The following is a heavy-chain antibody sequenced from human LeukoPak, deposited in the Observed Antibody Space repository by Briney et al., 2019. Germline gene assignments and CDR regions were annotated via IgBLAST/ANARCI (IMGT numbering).Heavy chain of an antibody. Sequence: GESLKISCRGSGYSFTSYWIAWVRQMPGKGLEWMGIIYPGDSDTRYSPSFQGQVTISADKSISTAYLQWSSLKASDTAMYYCASPTTVVTPYAFDIWGQGTMVTVSS. CDR1: GYSFTSYW. J-gene: IGHJ3*02. V-gene: IGHV5-51*01. D-gene: IGHD4-23*01. CDR3: ASPTTVVTPYAFDI. CDR2: IYPGDSDT.